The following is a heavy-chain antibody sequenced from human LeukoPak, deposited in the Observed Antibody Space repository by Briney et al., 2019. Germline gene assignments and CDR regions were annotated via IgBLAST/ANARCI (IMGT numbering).Heavy chain of an antibody. Sequence: GGSLRLSCAASGFTVSSNYMSWVRQAPGKGLEWVSVFYSGGTTYYADSVKGRFTISRDNSKNTLYLQMNSLRAEDTAVYYCAREQFGYFDYWGQGTLVTVFS. CDR3: AREQFGYFDY. CDR2: FYSGGTT. V-gene: IGHV3-66*01. CDR1: GFTVSSNY. D-gene: IGHD3-10*01. J-gene: IGHJ4*02.